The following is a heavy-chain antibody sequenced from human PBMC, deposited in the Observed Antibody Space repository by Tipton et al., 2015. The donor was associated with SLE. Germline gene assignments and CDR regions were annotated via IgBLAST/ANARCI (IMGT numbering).Heavy chain of an antibody. J-gene: IGHJ4*02. D-gene: IGHD3-16*01. V-gene: IGHV4-38-2*01. CDR1: GYSISSGHY. CDR3: ARGLGLLRQPLSY. CDR2: IYQSGST. Sequence: GLVKPSETLSLTCAVSGYSISSGHYWGWIRQPPGKGLEWIGSIYQSGSTYYNPSLKSRVTISVDTSKNQFSLKLTSVTAADTAVYYCARGLGLLRQPLSYWGQGTLVTASS.